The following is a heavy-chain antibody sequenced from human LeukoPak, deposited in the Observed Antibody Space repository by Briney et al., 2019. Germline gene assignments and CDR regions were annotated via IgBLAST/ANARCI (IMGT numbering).Heavy chain of an antibody. CDR2: INSDGSST. V-gene: IGHV3-74*01. D-gene: IGHD3-9*01. CDR1: GFTFGDYA. J-gene: IGHJ4*02. CDR3: ANLHYDILTGYIYYFDY. Sequence: GGSLRLSCTTSGFTFGDYAMSWFRQAPGKGLEWVSRINSDGSSTSYADSVKGRFTISRDNAKNTLYLQMNSLRAEDTAVYYCANLHYDILTGYIYYFDYWGQGTLVTVSS.